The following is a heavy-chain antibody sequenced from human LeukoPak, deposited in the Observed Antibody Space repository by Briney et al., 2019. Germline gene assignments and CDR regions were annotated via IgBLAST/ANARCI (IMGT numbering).Heavy chain of an antibody. D-gene: IGHD6-13*01. V-gene: IGHV3-21*01. J-gene: IGHJ4*02. CDR3: ARDLIPAYSSSSGGAWDY. CDR2: TSSSSSYI. Sequence: GGSLRLSCAASGFTFSSYEMNWVRQAPGKGLEWVSSTSSSSSYIYYADSVKGRFTISRDNAKNSLYLQMNSLRAEDTAVYYCARDLIPAYSSSSGGAWDYWGQGTLVTVSS. CDR1: GFTFSSYE.